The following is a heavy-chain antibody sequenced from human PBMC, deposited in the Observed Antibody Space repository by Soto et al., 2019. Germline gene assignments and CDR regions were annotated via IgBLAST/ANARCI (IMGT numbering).Heavy chain of an antibody. CDR3: AKDSGYNYGYFRWFDP. CDR2: IFYSGST. J-gene: IGHJ5*02. CDR1: GGSINNYY. V-gene: IGHV4-59*01. Sequence: SETLCLTCTVSGGSINNYYWSWIRQPPGRGLEWIGHIFYSGSTNYNPALKSRVTISVDTSKSQFSLKLSSVTAADTAVYYCAKDSGYNYGYFRWFDPWGQGTLVTVS. D-gene: IGHD5-18*01.